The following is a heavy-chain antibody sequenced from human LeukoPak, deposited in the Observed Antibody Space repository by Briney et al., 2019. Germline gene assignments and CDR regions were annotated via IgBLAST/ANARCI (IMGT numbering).Heavy chain of an antibody. CDR2: IYYSGST. CDR1: GGSISSYH. Sequence: SETLSLTCTVSGGSISSYHWSWIRQPPGKGLEWIGYIYYSGSTNYNPSLKSRVTISVDTSKNQFSLKLSSVTAADTAVYYCASQPSSGWYYFDYWGQGTLVTVSS. CDR3: ASQPSSGWYYFDY. J-gene: IGHJ4*02. D-gene: IGHD6-19*01. V-gene: IGHV4-59*01.